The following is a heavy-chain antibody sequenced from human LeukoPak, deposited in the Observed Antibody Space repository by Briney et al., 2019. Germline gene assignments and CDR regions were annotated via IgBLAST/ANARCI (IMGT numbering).Heavy chain of an antibody. CDR2: IYPGDSDT. CDR1: GYSFTTYW. V-gene: IGHV5-51*01. CDR3: ARLGTYWSNYYFEY. D-gene: IGHD3-10*01. J-gene: IGHJ4*02. Sequence: GESLKISCQGSGYSFTTYWIGWVRQMPGKGLECMGIIYPGDSDTRYSPSFQGQVTISADKSINTAYLQWSSLKASDTAMYYCARLGTYWSNYYFEYWGQGTLVTLSS.